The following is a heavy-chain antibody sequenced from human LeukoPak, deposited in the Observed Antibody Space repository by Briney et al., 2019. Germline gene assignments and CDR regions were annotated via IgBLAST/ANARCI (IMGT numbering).Heavy chain of an antibody. V-gene: IGHV3-23*01. D-gene: IGHD4-17*01. CDR2: ITSTGSST. Sequence: GSLRLSLAASGSSSRAYASSWVRQAPGKGLEWVSIITSTGSSTFYADSVKGRFTISRDNSKNTLFLQMNGLRAQDTALQYCAKSGQTVTTELDYWGQGTLVTVSS. J-gene: IGHJ4*02. CDR3: AKSGQTVTTELDY. CDR1: GSSSRAYA.